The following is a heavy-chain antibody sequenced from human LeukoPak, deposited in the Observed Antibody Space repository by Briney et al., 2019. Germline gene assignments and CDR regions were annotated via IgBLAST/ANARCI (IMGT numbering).Heavy chain of an antibody. CDR3: GRAGLQQLPADY. J-gene: IGHJ4*02. D-gene: IGHD6-13*01. V-gene: IGHV3-33*01. CDR2: IWYDGSNK. CDR1: GFTFSSYG. Sequence: GGSLRLSCAASGFTFSSYGMHWVRQAPGKGLEWVAVIWYDGSNKYYADSVKGRFTISRDNSKNTLYLQMNSLRAEDTAVYYCGRAGLQQLPADYWGQGTLVTVSS.